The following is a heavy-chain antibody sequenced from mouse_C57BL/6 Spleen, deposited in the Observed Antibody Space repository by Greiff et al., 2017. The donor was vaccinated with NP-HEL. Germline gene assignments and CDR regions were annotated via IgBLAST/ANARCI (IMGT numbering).Heavy chain of an antibody. CDR2: INYDGSST. Sequence: EVMLVESEGGLVQPGSSMKLSCTASGFTFSDYYMAWVRQVPEKGLEWVANINYDGSSTYYLDSLKSRFIISRDNAKNILYLQMSSLKSEDTATYYCARDYDGYPFAYWGQGTLVTVSA. CDR3: ARDYDGYPFAY. J-gene: IGHJ3*01. V-gene: IGHV5-16*01. D-gene: IGHD2-3*01. CDR1: GFTFSDYY.